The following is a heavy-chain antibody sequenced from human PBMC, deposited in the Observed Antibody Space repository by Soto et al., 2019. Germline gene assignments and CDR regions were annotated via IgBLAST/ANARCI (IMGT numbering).Heavy chain of an antibody. J-gene: IGHJ4*02. CDR2: ISYDGSNK. Sequence: QVQLVESGGGVVQPGRSLRLSCAASGFTFSSYGMHWVRQAPGKGLVWVAVISYDGSNKYYADSVKGRFTISRDNSKNTLYLQMNSLRAEDTAVYYCAKGEVGSYGETEFDYWGQGTLVTVSS. D-gene: IGHD5-18*01. CDR3: AKGEVGSYGETEFDY. CDR1: GFTFSSYG. V-gene: IGHV3-30*18.